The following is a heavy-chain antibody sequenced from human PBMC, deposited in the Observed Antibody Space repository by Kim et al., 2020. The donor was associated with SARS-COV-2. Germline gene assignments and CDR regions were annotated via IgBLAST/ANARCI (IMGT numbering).Heavy chain of an antibody. D-gene: IGHD3-3*01. CDR1: GFTFSSYG. V-gene: IGHV3-30*18. Sequence: GGSLRLSCAASGFTFSSYGMHWVRQAPGKGLEWVAVISYDGSNKYYADSVKGRFTISRDNSKNTLYLQMNSLRAEDTAVYYCAKVYYDFWSGYYYYYYG. CDR3: AKVYYDFWSGYYYYYYG. J-gene: IGHJ6*01. CDR2: ISYDGSNK.